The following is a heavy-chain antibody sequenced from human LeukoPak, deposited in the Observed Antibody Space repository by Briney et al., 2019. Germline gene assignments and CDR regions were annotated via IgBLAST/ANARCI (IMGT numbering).Heavy chain of an antibody. CDR2: IFYTGRA. CDR1: RGSISPDH. V-gene: IGHV4-59*08. CDR3: ARLVDGIYTRLDS. Sequence: PSETLSLTCTVSRGSISPDHCAWIRQPPGKGLEWIGYIFYTGRARYNPSLESRVTLTVDMSKNQVSLKPTSVTAADTAIYYCARLVDGIYTRLDSWGQGTLVTVSS. D-gene: IGHD1-26*01. J-gene: IGHJ4*02.